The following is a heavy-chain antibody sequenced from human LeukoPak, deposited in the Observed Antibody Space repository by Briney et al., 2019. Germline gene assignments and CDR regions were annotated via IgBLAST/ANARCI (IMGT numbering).Heavy chain of an antibody. CDR2: INHSGST. D-gene: IGHD2-2*01. V-gene: IGHV4-34*01. CDR1: GGSFSGYY. J-gene: IGHJ6*02. CDR3: ARGEYCSSTSCFYYGMDV. Sequence: SETLSLTCAVYGGSFSGYYWSWLRQPPGKGLEWIGEINHSGSTNYNPSLKSRVTISVDTSKNQFSLKLSSVTAADTAVYYCARGEYCSSTSCFYYGMDVWGQGTTVTVSS.